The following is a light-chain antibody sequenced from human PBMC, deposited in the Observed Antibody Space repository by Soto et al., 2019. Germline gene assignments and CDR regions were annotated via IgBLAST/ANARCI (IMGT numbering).Light chain of an antibody. V-gene: IGKV3-15*01. CDR3: QHYNNWPIT. J-gene: IGKJ5*01. Sequence: TLSCRASQSVASNLAWYQQKPGQAPRLLIYGTSTRATGVPARFSGSGSGTDFTLTISSLQAADFAVYHCQHYNNWPITFGQGTRLEIK. CDR1: QSVASN. CDR2: GTS.